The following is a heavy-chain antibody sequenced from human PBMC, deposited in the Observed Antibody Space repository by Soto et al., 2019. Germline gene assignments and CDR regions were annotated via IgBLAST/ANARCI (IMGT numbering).Heavy chain of an antibody. V-gene: IGHV4-39*07. J-gene: IGHJ4*02. D-gene: IGHD6-19*01. Sequence: SETLSLTCTVSGDSISSSSFYWGWIRQPPGKGLEWIGHIFHTGATYQNPTLKSRLRMSVDTSKNQFSLKLSSVTAADTAVYYCATAYSSGWYIFDYWGQGTLVTVSS. CDR2: IFHTGAT. CDR3: ATAYSSGWYIFDY. CDR1: GDSISSSSFY.